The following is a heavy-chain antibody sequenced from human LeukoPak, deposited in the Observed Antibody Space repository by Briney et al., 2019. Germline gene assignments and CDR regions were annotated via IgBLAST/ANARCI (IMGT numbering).Heavy chain of an antibody. V-gene: IGHV3-49*05. CDR1: GFSFGDDA. CDR3: SRGLHDYGDSNYYFDQ. D-gene: IGHD4-17*01. Sequence: KPGRSLRLSCTASGFSFGDDARSWFRQAPGRGLEFVSFIRKKGYGETTDYAASVRGRFTISRDDAKSTAYLQMNSLEIEDTALYYCSRGLHDYGDSNYYFDQWGRGAQVTVSS. J-gene: IGHJ4*02. CDR2: IRKKGYGETT.